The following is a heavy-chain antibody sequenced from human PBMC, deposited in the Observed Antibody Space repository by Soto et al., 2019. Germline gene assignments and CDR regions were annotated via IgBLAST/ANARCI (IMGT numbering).Heavy chain of an antibody. CDR3: TKASSDRHHMDV. CDR1: GFTFSNFV. Sequence: GGSLRLSCAASGFTFSNFVMRWVRQTPGKGLEWVSTITGTGGDTYYTDSVKGRFTISRDNSKNTLYLQMSSLRAEDAALYYCTKASSDRHHMDVWGQGTTVTVSS. CDR2: ITGTGGDT. J-gene: IGHJ6*02. V-gene: IGHV3-23*01.